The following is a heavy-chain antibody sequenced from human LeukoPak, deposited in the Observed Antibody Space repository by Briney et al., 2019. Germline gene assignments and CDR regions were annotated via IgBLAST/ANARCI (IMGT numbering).Heavy chain of an antibody. CDR3: ARLPTITRRGFDI. CDR2: IYWDEDK. V-gene: IGHV2-5*02. D-gene: IGHD5-12*01. J-gene: IGHJ3*02. Sequence: ESGPTLVKPTQTLTLTCTFSGFSLNTGGGGVGWFRQPPGKALEWLALIYWDEDKRYSPSLKSRLTITRDTSKSQVVLTMTNMNPVDTATYSCARLPTITRRGFDIWGQGTMVTVSS. CDR1: GFSLNTGGGG.